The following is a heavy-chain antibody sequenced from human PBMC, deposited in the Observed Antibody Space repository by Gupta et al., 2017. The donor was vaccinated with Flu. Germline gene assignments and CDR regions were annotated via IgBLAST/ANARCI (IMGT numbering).Heavy chain of an antibody. J-gene: IGHJ4*02. Sequence: QVQLVESGGGVVQPGRSLRLSCAASVLTFSTYAMHWVRQPPGKGLEWVAVLSFDGTDDYYADSVKGRFTISRDNSKNTLYLQMDSLRDEDTAMYYCTKNPKTGSYFDYWGQGTLVTVSS. D-gene: IGHD7-27*01. CDR2: LSFDGTDD. CDR1: VLTFSTYA. CDR3: TKNPKTGSYFDY. V-gene: IGHV3-30*18.